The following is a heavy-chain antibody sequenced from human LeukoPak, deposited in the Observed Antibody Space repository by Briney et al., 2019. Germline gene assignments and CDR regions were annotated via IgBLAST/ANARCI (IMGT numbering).Heavy chain of an antibody. CDR2: MKREGSEV. CDR1: GFTFSTYC. V-gene: IGHV3-7*01. Sequence: GGSLRLSCAASGFTFSTYCMTWVRRAPGKGLDWVDNMKREGSEVYYAKFVKGHFTISRDNAKNSLYLQMNSLRAEDTAVYYCARYTEYYFDYWGQGTLVTVSS. J-gene: IGHJ4*02. CDR3: ARYTEYYFDY. D-gene: IGHD2-2*02.